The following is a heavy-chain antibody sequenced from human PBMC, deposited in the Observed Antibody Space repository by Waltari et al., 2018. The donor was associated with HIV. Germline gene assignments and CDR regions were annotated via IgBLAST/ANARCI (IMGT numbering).Heavy chain of an antibody. D-gene: IGHD6-13*01. CDR1: GYTFTAHD. J-gene: IGHJ4*02. V-gene: IGHV1-69-2*01. CDR3: ASLAAAGYFDA. CDR2: IDPEDGET. Sequence: EVHLVQSGPEVMKPGATLKISCRVSGYTFTAHDINWVQKALGKGLEWMGLIDPEDGETEYADKFQGRLTITADTSLATGYMELTSLRSDDAAVYYCASLAAAGYFDAWGQGTLLTVSS.